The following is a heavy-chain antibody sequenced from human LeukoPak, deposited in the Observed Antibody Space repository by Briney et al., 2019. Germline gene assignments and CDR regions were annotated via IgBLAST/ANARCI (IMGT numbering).Heavy chain of an antibody. CDR2: MRYDGSNK. CDR1: EFTFSSYG. Sequence: GGSLRLSCAASEFTFSSYGMHWVRQAPGKGLEWVAFMRYDGSNKYYADSVKGRFTISRDNPKNTLYLQMNSLRAEDTAVYYCAIIGAAAADFDYWGQGTLVTVSS. D-gene: IGHD6-13*01. CDR3: AIIGAAAADFDY. V-gene: IGHV3-30*02. J-gene: IGHJ4*02.